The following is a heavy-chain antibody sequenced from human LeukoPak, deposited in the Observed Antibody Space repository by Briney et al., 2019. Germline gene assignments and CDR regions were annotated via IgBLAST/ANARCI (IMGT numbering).Heavy chain of an antibody. J-gene: IGHJ6*03. V-gene: IGHV3-30*02. CDR2: IRYDGSNK. Sequence: PGGSLRLSCAASGFTFSSYGMHWVRQAPGKGLEWVAFIRYDGSNKYYADSVKGRFTISRDNSKNTPYLQMNSLRAEDTAVYYCAKDGRFGDYYYYYMDVWGKGTTVTVSS. D-gene: IGHD3-10*01. CDR3: AKDGRFGDYYYYYMDV. CDR1: GFTFSSYG.